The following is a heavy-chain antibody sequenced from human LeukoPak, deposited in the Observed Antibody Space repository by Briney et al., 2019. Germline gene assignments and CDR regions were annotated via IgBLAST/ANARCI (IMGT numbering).Heavy chain of an antibody. D-gene: IGHD3-10*01. V-gene: IGHV5-10-1*01. Sequence: GESLKISLNGSGYHFTSYWISWVRPMPGQGPEWMGRIDPSDSYTNYSPSFQGHVTSSADKSISTAYLQWSSLKASDTAMYYCARPNYYGAGSYLGDAFDIWGQGTMVTVSS. CDR2: IDPSDSYT. J-gene: IGHJ3*02. CDR1: GYHFTSYW. CDR3: ARPNYYGAGSYLGDAFDI.